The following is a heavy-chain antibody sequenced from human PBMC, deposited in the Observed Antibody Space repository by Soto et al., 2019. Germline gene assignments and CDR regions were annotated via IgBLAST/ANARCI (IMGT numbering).Heavy chain of an antibody. CDR1: GFTFDDYA. J-gene: IGHJ6*03. CDR3: AKDIPPYIVLMVYATLGLYYYYYMDV. CDR2: ISWNSGSI. V-gene: IGHV3-9*01. D-gene: IGHD2-8*01. Sequence: EVQLVESGGGLVQPGRSLRLSCAASGFTFDDYAMHWVRQAPGKGLEWVSGISWNSGSIGYADSVKGRFIISRDNAKKSLYLQMYSLRAEDTALYYCAKDIPPYIVLMVYATLGLYYYYYMDVWGKGTTVTVSS.